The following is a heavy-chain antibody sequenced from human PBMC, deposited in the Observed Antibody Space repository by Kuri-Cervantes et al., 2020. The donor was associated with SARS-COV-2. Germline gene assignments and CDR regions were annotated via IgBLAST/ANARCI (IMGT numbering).Heavy chain of an antibody. V-gene: IGHV1-69*05. D-gene: IGHD2-2*01. CDR1: GGTFSSYA. CDR2: IIPIFGTA. Sequence: SVKVSCKASGGTFSSYAISWVRQAPGQGLVWMGGIIPIFGTANYAQKFQGRVTITTDESTSTAYMELSSLRSEDTAVYYCARGQQLLYYYCYMEVWGKGTTVTVSS. J-gene: IGHJ6*03. CDR3: ARGQQLLYYYCYMEV.